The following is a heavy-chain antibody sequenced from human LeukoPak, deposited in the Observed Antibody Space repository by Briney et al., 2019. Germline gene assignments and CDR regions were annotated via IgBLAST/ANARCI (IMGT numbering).Heavy chain of an antibody. D-gene: IGHD6-13*01. J-gene: IGHJ5*02. CDR3: ARALIAAAGTYWFDP. CDR2: IYHSGST. Sequence: SETLSLTCTVSGYSISSGYYWGWIRQPPGKGLEWIGSIYHSGSTYYNPSLKSRVTISVDTSKNQFSLKLSSVTAADTAVYYCARALIAAAGTYWFDPWGQGTLVTVSS. CDR1: GYSISSGYY. V-gene: IGHV4-38-2*02.